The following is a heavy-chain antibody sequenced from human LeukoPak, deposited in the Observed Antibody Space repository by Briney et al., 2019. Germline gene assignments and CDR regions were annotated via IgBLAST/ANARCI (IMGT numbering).Heavy chain of an antibody. V-gene: IGHV4-61*08. CDR2: IHYSGST. Sequence: ASETLSLTCTVSGGSISSGDYYWSWIRQPPGEGLEWIGFIHYSGSTNYNPSLKSRVTISVDTSKNQFSLKLSSVTAADTAVYYCARTLSEFSYDSSGYSFDYWGQGTLVTVSS. D-gene: IGHD3-22*01. J-gene: IGHJ4*02. CDR1: GGSISSGDYY. CDR3: ARTLSEFSYDSSGYSFDY.